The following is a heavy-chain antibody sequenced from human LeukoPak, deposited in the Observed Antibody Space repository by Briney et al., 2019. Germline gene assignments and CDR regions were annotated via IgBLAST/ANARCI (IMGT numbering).Heavy chain of an antibody. D-gene: IGHD1-14*01. Sequence: SETLSLTCTVSGGSISSSSYYWGWIRQPPGKGLEWIGSIYYSGSTYYNPSLKSRVTLSVDTSKNQFSLKVSSVTAADTAVFCWARGLNGNFDYWGQGTLVTVSS. CDR3: ARGLNGNFDY. CDR1: GGSISSSSYY. J-gene: IGHJ4*02. CDR2: IYYSGST. V-gene: IGHV4-39*07.